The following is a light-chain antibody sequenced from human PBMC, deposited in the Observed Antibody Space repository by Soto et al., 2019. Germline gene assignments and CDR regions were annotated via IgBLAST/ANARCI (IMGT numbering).Light chain of an antibody. Sequence: DIKMTQSPSTLSASVGDRVTITCRSSQSIRTWLAWYQQKPGKAPKLLIYDASSLESGVASRFSGSGSGAEFTLTISSLQPDDFATFYCQQSNSYPYTFGQGTKLEIK. CDR3: QQSNSYPYT. CDR2: DAS. CDR1: QSIRTW. J-gene: IGKJ2*01. V-gene: IGKV1-5*03.